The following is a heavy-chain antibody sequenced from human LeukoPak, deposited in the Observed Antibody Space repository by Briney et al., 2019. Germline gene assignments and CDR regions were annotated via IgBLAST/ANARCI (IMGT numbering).Heavy chain of an antibody. J-gene: IGHJ4*02. V-gene: IGHV3-48*01. Sequence: GGSLRLSCAAYGFTFSSYSMNWVRQAPGKGLEWVSYISSSSTIYYADFVKGRFTISRDNAKNSLYLQMNSLRAEDTAVYYCARALKGLADYWGQGTLVTVSS. CDR1: GFTFSSYS. CDR3: ARALKGLADY. CDR2: ISSSSTI.